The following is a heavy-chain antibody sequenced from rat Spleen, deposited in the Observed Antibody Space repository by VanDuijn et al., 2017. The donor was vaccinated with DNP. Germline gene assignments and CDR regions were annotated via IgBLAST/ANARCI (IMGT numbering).Heavy chain of an antibody. J-gene: IGHJ1*01. CDR1: GFTFSNSG. V-gene: IGHV5-19*01. CDR3: ARQKPHWYFDF. D-gene: IGHD3-1*01. Sequence: EVQLVESGGGLVQPGRSLKLSCAASGFTFSNSGMHWIRQAPTKGLEWVTSISPSGGGTYYRDSVKGRFTISRDNAKSTLYLQMDSLRSEDTATYYCARQKPHWYFDFWGPGTMITVSS. CDR2: ISPSGGGT.